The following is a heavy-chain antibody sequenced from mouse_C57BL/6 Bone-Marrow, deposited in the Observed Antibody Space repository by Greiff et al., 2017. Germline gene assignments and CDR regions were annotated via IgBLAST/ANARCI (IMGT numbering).Heavy chain of an antibody. J-gene: IGHJ3*01. CDR1: GYSFTDYN. Sequence: VQLQQSGPELVKPGASVKISCKASGYSFTDYNMNWVKQRNGKSLEWIGVINPNYGTTSYNQKFKGKATLTVDKSSSTAYMQLNSLTSEDSAVYYCASEMVYYGSSFAWFAYWGQGTLVTVSA. CDR3: ASEMVYYGSSFAWFAY. V-gene: IGHV1-39*01. CDR2: INPNYGTT. D-gene: IGHD1-1*01.